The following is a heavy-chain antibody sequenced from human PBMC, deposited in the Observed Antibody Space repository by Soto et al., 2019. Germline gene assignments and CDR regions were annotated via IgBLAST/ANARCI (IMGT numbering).Heavy chain of an antibody. V-gene: IGHV4-31*03. D-gene: IGHD2-2*01. CDR2: IYYSGST. Sequence: SETLSLTCTFSGGSISSGGYYWSWIRQHPGKGLEWIGYIYYSGSTYYNPSLKSRVTISVDTSKNQFSLKLSSVTAADTAVYYCARGRIVVVPAGPGQQLGPIDYWGQGTLVTVSS. CDR1: GGSISSGGYY. CDR3: ARGRIVVVPAGPGQQLGPIDY. J-gene: IGHJ4*02.